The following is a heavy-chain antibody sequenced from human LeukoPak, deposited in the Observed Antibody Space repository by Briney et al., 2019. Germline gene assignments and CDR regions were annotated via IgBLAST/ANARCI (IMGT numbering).Heavy chain of an antibody. CDR2: IYTSGST. CDR3: AREGRGSDYYYYMDV. V-gene: IGHV4-4*07. CDR1: GGSISSYY. J-gene: IGHJ6*03. D-gene: IGHD3-10*01. Sequence: PSETLSLTCTVSGGSISSYYWSWIRQPAGKGLEWIGRIYTSGSTNYNPSLKSRVTMSVGTSKNQFSLKLSSVTAADTAVYYCAREGRGSDYYYYMDVWGKGTTVTVSS.